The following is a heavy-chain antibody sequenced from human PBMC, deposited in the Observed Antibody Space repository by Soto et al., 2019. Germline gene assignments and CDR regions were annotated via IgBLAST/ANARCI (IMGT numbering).Heavy chain of an antibody. CDR1: GFPFSNHS. V-gene: IGHV3-23*01. J-gene: IGHJ5*02. D-gene: IGHD2-2*03. Sequence: PGGSLRVSWRSSGFPFSNHSMSWVRPAPGKGLEWVSAISGSGGSTYYADSVKGRFTISRDNSKNTLYPQMNSLRAEDSGVYYCSRGSFGYYGPWGPGTLVTVSS. CDR3: SRGSFGYYGP. CDR2: ISGSGGST.